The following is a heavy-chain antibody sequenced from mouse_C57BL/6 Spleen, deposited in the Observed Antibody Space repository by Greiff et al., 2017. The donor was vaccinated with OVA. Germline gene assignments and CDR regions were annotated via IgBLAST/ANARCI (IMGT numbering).Heavy chain of an antibody. Sequence: EVQRVESGGGLVKPGGSLKLSCAASGFTFSDYGMHWVRQAPEKGLEWVAYISSGSSTIYYADTVKGRFTISRDNAKNTLFLQMTSLRSEDTAMYYCATCYDYDWYFDVWGTGTTVTVSS. CDR3: ATCYDYDWYFDV. J-gene: IGHJ1*03. CDR2: ISSGSSTI. CDR1: GFTFSDYG. V-gene: IGHV5-17*01. D-gene: IGHD2-4*01.